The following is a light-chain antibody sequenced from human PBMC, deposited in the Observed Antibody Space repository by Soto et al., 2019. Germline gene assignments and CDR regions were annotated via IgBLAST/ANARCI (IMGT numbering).Light chain of an antibody. CDR3: QSYDRSLRTYV. J-gene: IGLJ1*01. V-gene: IGLV2-11*01. CDR1: SSDVGAYNH. CDR2: DVS. Sequence: QSALTQPRSVSGSPGQSVTISCTGTSSDVGAYNHVSWYQQYPGKAPKLTIYDVSDRPSGVPDRFSGSKSGTSASLAITGLQAEDEADYFCQSYDRSLRTYVFGTATKVTVL.